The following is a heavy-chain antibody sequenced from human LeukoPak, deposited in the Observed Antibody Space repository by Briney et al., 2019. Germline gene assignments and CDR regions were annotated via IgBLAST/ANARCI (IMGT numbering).Heavy chain of an antibody. D-gene: IGHD6-25*01. V-gene: IGHV3-23*01. CDR1: GLTFSSFV. CDR2: ISGGGGGT. CDR3: AKSDSSGQREYYMDV. J-gene: IGHJ6*03. Sequence: GGSLRLSCAASGLTFSSFVMSWVRQAPGKGLEWVSAISGGGGGTYYADSVKGRFTISRDNSKNTLYLQMNSLRAEDTAVYYCAKSDSSGQREYYMDVWGKGTTVTVSS.